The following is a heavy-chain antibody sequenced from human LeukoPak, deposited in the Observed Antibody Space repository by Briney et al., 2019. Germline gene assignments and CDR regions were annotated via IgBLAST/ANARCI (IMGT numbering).Heavy chain of an antibody. D-gene: IGHD6-13*01. Sequence: GGSLRLSCAASRSTFSSYEMNWVRQAPGKGLEWVSYISSSGNTIYYADSVKGRFTISRDNAKNSLYLQMNSLRAEDTAVYYCARDLYSSSWYVGAFDIWGQGTMVTVSS. V-gene: IGHV3-48*03. J-gene: IGHJ3*02. CDR1: RSTFSSYE. CDR2: ISSSGNTI. CDR3: ARDLYSSSWYVGAFDI.